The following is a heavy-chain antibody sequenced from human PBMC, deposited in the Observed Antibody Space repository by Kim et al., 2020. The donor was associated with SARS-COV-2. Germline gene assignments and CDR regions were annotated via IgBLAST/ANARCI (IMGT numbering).Heavy chain of an antibody. CDR2: ISGSGGST. Sequence: GGSLRLSCAASGFTFSSYAMSWVRQAPGKGLEWVSAISGSGGSTYYSDSAKGRLSISRDNSKNTLYLQMNSLRAEDTAVYYCAKRPNSYGRLITPVGRPSDYYCSYYGMDVWGQRTTVTVSS. D-gene: IGHD5-18*01. V-gene: IGHV3-23*01. J-gene: IGHJ6*02. CDR3: AKRPNSYGRLITPVGRPSDYYCSYYGMDV. CDR1: GFTFSSYA.